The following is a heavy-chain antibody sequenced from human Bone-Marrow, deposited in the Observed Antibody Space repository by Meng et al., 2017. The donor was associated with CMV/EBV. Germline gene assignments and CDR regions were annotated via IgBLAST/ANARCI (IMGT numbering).Heavy chain of an antibody. J-gene: IGHJ4*02. D-gene: IGHD1-26*01. CDR2: LFHSGDT. V-gene: IGHV4-39*01. CDR1: DVSINNSRFI. Sequence: ETLSLTCTVSDVSINNSRFIWGWIRQPPGKGLEWIGSLFHSGDTYSNPPLRSRVAISLETSKNQLTLRLKSVTSTDTAVYYCVRHVRGYSCPKSDWGQGTMVTVSS. CDR3: VRHVRGYSCPKSD.